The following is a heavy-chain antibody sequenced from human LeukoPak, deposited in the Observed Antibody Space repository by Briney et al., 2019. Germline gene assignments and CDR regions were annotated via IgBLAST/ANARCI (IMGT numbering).Heavy chain of an antibody. D-gene: IGHD4-17*01. J-gene: IGHJ4*02. V-gene: IGHV3-23*01. CDR1: GFTFSSCA. CDR2: ISGSGGST. CDR3: AKRPLNTVTTPQPFDY. Sequence: PGGSLRLSCAASGFTFSSCAMSWVRQAPGKGLEWVSAISGSGGSTYYADSVKGRSTISRDNSKNTLYLQMNSLRAEDTAVYYCAKRPLNTVTTPQPFDYWGQGTLVTVSS.